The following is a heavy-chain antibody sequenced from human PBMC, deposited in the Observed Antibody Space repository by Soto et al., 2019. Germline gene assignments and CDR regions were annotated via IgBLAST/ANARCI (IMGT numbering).Heavy chain of an antibody. D-gene: IGHD1-7*01. V-gene: IGHV4-34*01. J-gene: IGHJ6*02. CDR3: AREEAWSNWNSYYYGMDV. CDR1: CGSFSGYY. CDR2: INHSGST. Sequence: SETLSLTCAVYCGSFSGYYWSWIRQPPGKGLEWIGEINHSGSTNYNPSLKSRVTISVDTSKNQFSLKLSSVTAADTAVYYCAREEAWSNWNSYYYGMDVWGQGTTVTVSS.